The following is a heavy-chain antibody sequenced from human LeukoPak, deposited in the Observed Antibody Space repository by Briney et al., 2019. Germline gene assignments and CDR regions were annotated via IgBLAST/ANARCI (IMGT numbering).Heavy chain of an antibody. CDR1: GGSISSSSYY. Sequence: PSETLSLTCTVSGGSISSSSYYWGWIRQPPGKGLEWIGSIYYSGSTYYNPSLKSRVTISVDTSKNQFSLKLSSVTAADTAVYYCASFEYSSSSSPHYWGQGTLVTVSS. J-gene: IGHJ4*02. CDR2: IYYSGST. D-gene: IGHD6-6*01. CDR3: ASFEYSSSSSPHY. V-gene: IGHV4-39*01.